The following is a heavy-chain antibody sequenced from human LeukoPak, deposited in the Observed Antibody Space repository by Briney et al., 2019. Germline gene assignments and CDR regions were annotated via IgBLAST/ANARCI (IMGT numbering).Heavy chain of an antibody. CDR1: GFTVSSNY. CDR2: IYSGGST. V-gene: IGHV3-53*01. CDR3: ARAGRMRWYFDY. D-gene: IGHD5-24*01. J-gene: IGHJ4*02. Sequence: GGSLRLSCAASGFTVSSNYMSWVRQAPGKGLEWVSVIYSGGSTYYADSVKGRFTISRDNSKNTLYLQMNSLRAEDTAVYYCARAGRMRWYFDYWGQGTLVTVSS.